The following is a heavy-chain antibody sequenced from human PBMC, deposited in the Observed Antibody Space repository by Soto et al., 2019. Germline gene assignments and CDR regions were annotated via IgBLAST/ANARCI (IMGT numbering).Heavy chain of an antibody. V-gene: IGHV4-59*01. CDR3: ARDLYTYYYDSSGYDAFDI. Sequence: PSETLSLTCAVYGGSFSGYYWSWIRQPPGKGLEWIGYIYYSGSTYYNPSLKSRVTISVDTSKNQFSLKLSSVTAADTAVYYCARDLYTYYYDSSGYDAFDIWGQGTMVTVSS. J-gene: IGHJ3*02. D-gene: IGHD3-22*01. CDR2: IYYSGST. CDR1: GGSFSGYY.